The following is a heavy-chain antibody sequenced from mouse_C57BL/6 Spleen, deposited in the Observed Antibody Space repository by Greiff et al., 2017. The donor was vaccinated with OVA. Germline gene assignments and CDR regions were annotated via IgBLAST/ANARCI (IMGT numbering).Heavy chain of an antibody. CDR1: GYAFTNYL. V-gene: IGHV1-54*01. CDR3: AGTTVVAPDAMDD. Sequence: VQLQQSGAELVRPGTSVKLSCTASGYAFTNYLIEWVKQRPGQGLEWIGLINPGGGGTNYNEKFKGKATLTADTSSSTAYMLLSSLTSEDSAVYFCAGTTVVAPDAMDDWGQGTSVTVSS. D-gene: IGHD1-1*01. J-gene: IGHJ4*01. CDR2: INPGGGGT.